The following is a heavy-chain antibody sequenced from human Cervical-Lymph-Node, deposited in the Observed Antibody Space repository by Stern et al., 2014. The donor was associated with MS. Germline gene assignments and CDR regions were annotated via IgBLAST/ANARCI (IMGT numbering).Heavy chain of an antibody. Sequence: EDQLVESGGGLVQPGGSLRLSCAASGFTFSSHSMNWVRQAPGKGLEWVSFISKRTSTINYAASVKGRFTIARDNAKNSLYLQMNSLRDEDTAVYYCARTEPFYYYYYGMDVWGQGTTVTVSS. J-gene: IGHJ6*02. V-gene: IGHV3-48*02. CDR1: GFTFSSHS. CDR2: ISKRTSTI. D-gene: IGHD1-26*01. CDR3: ARTEPFYYYYYGMDV.